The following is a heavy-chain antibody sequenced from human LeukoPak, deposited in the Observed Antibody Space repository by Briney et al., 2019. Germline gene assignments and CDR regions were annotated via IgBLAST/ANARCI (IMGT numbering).Heavy chain of an antibody. D-gene: IGHD3-22*01. CDR2: IYYSGST. Sequence: SETLSLTCTVSGGSISSYYWSWIRQPPGKGLEWIGYIYYSGSTNYNPSLKSRVTISVDTSKNQFSLKLSSVTAADTAVYYCARSTRLLLFDYWGQGTLVTVSS. J-gene: IGHJ4*02. CDR3: ARSTRLLLFDY. V-gene: IGHV4-59*01. CDR1: GGSISSYY.